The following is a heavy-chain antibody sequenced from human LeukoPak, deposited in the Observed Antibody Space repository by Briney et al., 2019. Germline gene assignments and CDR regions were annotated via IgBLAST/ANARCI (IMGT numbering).Heavy chain of an antibody. CDR2: IYSSGDT. J-gene: IGHJ4*02. CDR3: AHGGNSGSYSEN. D-gene: IGHD1-26*01. Sequence: SETLSLTCTVSGASISNHYWSWIRQPAGKALEWIGRIYSSGDTDYNPSLKSRVTMSVDTSKSQYSLKLGSVIAADTAVYYCAHGGNSGSYSENWGQGTLVTVSS. CDR1: GASISNHY. V-gene: IGHV4-4*07.